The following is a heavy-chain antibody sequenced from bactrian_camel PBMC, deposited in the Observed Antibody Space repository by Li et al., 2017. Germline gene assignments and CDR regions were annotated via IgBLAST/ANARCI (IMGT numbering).Heavy chain of an antibody. CDR3: VRNYFTKQGAFGY. Sequence: DVQLVESGGGLVQPGGSLRLSCVGTLDDYWMYWVRQAPGKGLEWVSSINSGGSTTHYADSVKGRFTISRDNAKNTVFLQMNSLKPEDTAVYYCVRNYFTKQGAFGYWGQGTQVTVS. D-gene: IGHD2*01. CDR1: LDDYW. V-gene: IGHV3S36*01. CDR2: INSGGSTT. J-gene: IGHJ6*01.